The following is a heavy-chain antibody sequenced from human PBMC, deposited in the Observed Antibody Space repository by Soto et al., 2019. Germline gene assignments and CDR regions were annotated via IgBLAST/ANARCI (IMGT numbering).Heavy chain of an antibody. D-gene: IGHD1-26*01. V-gene: IGHV1-69*06. Sequence: QLQLVQSGAEVQKPGSSVKVSCPTSGGTFSTYSIVWVRQAPGEGLAWLGGIIPIFGTANYAQKFQDRVTITADKSTNTAFMELSSLKSEDTAMYYCASSSGNNYGVGTNYYFDYWGQGTLVTVSS. J-gene: IGHJ4*02. CDR3: ASSSGNNYGVGTNYYFDY. CDR2: IIPIFGTA. CDR1: GGTFSTYS.